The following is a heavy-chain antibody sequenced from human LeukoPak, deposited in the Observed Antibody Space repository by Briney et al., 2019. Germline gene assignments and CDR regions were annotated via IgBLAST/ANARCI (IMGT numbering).Heavy chain of an antibody. CDR3: ARGGCIDTACCGYFDF. D-gene: IGHD2-15*01. CDR1: GYTFTTNW. V-gene: IGHV5-51*01. J-gene: IGHJ4*02. Sequence: PGESLKISCKASGYTFTTNWIGWVRQMPGKGLEWMGVVYPANSDTRYSPSFQGQVTISADKSTTTAYLQWSSLKASDTAMYNCARGGCIDTACCGYFDFWGQGTLVTVTS. CDR2: VYPANSDT.